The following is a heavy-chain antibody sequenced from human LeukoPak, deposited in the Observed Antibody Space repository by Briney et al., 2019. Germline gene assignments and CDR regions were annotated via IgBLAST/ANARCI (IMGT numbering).Heavy chain of an antibody. CDR2: IRYDGSNK. V-gene: IGHV3-30*02. D-gene: IGHD3-3*01. J-gene: IGHJ4*02. CDR3: AKDSTIFGAKTHFDY. Sequence: GGSLRLSCAASGFTFSSYGMHWVRQAPGKGLEWVAFIRYDGSNKYYADSVKGRFTISRDNSKNTLYLQMNSLRAEDTAVYYCAKDSTIFGAKTHFDYWGQGTLVTVSS. CDR1: GFTFSSYG.